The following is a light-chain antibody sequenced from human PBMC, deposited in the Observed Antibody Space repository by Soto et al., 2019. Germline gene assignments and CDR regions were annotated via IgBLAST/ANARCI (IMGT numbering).Light chain of an antibody. CDR2: WAS. CDR1: QSVLYSSNNNNY. Sequence: DIVMTQSPDSLAVSLGERATINCKSSQSVLYSSNNNNYLAWYQQKPGQPPKLLIYWASTRESGVPDRFSGSGSGTNFTLTINSLQAEDVAVYYCQQYYSTLRTFGQGTKVEIK. CDR3: QQYYSTLRT. J-gene: IGKJ1*01. V-gene: IGKV4-1*01.